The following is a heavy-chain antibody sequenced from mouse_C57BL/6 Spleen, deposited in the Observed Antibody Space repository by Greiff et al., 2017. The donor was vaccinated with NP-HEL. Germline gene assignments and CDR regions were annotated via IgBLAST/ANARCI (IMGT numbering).Heavy chain of an antibody. Sequence: VQLQQSGAELVRPGASVTLSCKASGYTFTDYEMHWVKQTPVHGLEWIGAIDPETGGTAYNQKFKGKAILTADKSSSTAYMELRSLTSEDSAVYYCTRRVVANFDYWGQGTTLTVSS. V-gene: IGHV1-15*01. J-gene: IGHJ2*01. D-gene: IGHD1-1*01. CDR3: TRRVVANFDY. CDR1: GYTFTDYE. CDR2: IDPETGGT.